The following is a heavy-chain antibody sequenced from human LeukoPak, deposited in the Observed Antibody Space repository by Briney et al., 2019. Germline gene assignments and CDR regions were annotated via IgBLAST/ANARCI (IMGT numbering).Heavy chain of an antibody. J-gene: IGHJ4*02. CDR3: ARDRQHSYGRYFDH. CDR1: GGSISTYH. V-gene: IGHV4-59*01. Sequence: NPSETLSLTCTVSGGSISTYHWNWIRTSPEKGLEWIGYMQSTGNSNYNPSLKSRVTMSVDMSRNQIVLNLSSVTAADTAVYFCARDRQHSYGRYFDHWGQGTLVTVSS. D-gene: IGHD5-18*01. CDR2: MQSTGNS.